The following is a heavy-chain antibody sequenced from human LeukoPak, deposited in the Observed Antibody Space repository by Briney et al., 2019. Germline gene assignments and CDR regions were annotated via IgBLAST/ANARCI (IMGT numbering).Heavy chain of an antibody. V-gene: IGHV1-69*06. CDR1: GGTFSYNA. CDR2: IIPIFDAP. D-gene: IGHD3-9*01. J-gene: IGHJ5*02. CDR3: AREMNGYPKKNWFDP. Sequence: SVKLSCKASGGTFSYNAISWMRQAPGQGLEWMGRIIPIFDAPNYAQNLQGRVTITAYTSTTTAYMELSRLSSDDTAVYYCAREMNGYPKKNWFDPWGQGTLVTVSS.